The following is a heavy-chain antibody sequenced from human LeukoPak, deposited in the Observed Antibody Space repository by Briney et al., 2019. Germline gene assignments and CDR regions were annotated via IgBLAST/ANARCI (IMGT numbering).Heavy chain of an antibody. D-gene: IGHD3-10*01. Sequence: ASVKVSCKASGYTFTGYYMHWVRQPPGQGLEWMGWINPNSGGTNYAQKFQGRVTMTRDTSISTAYMELSRLRSDDTAVYYCARELRFVNWFDPWGQGTLVTVSS. J-gene: IGHJ5*02. CDR2: INPNSGGT. CDR1: GYTFTGYY. CDR3: ARELRFVNWFDP. V-gene: IGHV1-2*02.